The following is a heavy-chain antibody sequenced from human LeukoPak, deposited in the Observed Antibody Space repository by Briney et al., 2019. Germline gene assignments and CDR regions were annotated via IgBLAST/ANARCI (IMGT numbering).Heavy chain of an antibody. CDR1: GGTFSSYA. Sequence: SVKVSCKASGGTFSSYAISWVRQAPGQGLEWTGRIIPILGIANYAQKFQGRVTITADKSTSTAYMVLSSLRSEDTAVYYCARAVATKKALVSYGMDVWGQGTTVTVSS. CDR3: ARAVATKKALVSYGMDV. D-gene: IGHD5-12*01. CDR2: IIPILGIA. J-gene: IGHJ6*02. V-gene: IGHV1-69*04.